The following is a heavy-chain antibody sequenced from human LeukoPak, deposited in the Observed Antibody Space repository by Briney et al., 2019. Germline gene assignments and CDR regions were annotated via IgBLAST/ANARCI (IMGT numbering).Heavy chain of an antibody. CDR3: ARAPREGFSGSYHDY. Sequence: GGSLRVFCAASGFTFSSYAMHWVRQAPGKGLENVSAISSNGDNTYYANSVKGRFTISRDNSKNTLYLQMASLRGEDTAVYYCARAPREGFSGSYHDYWGQGTLVTVSS. CDR1: GFTFSSYA. CDR2: ISSNGDNT. J-gene: IGHJ4*02. V-gene: IGHV3-64*01. D-gene: IGHD1-26*01.